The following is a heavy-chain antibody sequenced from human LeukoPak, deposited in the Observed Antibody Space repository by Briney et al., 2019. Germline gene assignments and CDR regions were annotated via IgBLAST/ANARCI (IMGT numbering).Heavy chain of an antibody. J-gene: IGHJ5*02. V-gene: IGHV3-7*01. Sequence: GGSLRLSCAASGFTFSSYWMSWVRQAPGKGLEWVANIKQEGSEKYYVDSVKGRFTISRDDAKNSLYLQMNSLRAEDTAVYYCARGGLPVVVAATQGWFDPWGQGTLVTVSS. CDR1: GFTFSSYW. CDR2: IKQEGSEK. D-gene: IGHD2-15*01. CDR3: ARGGLPVVVAATQGWFDP.